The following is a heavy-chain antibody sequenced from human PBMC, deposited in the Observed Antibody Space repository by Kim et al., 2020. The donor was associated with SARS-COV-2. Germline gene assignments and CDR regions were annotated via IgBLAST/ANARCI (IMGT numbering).Heavy chain of an antibody. J-gene: IGHJ3*02. V-gene: IGHV3-33*01. D-gene: IGHD1-7*01. Sequence: EGSLRLSCAASGVSFSSHGMHWVRQAPGKGLEWVAVIWSDGSNKNYADSVKGRFTISRDNSENTLYLQANSLRADDTAVYYCARDGVRGTVDAFDIWGQG. CDR1: GVSFSSHG. CDR3: ARDGVRGTVDAFDI. CDR2: IWSDGSNK.